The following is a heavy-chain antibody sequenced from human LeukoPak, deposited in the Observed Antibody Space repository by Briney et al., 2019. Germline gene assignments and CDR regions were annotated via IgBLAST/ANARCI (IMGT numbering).Heavy chain of an antibody. CDR3: ARLTLTGSLN. CDR2: INHSGST. D-gene: IGHD7-27*01. CDR1: GGSFSGYY. J-gene: IGHJ4*02. Sequence: IPSETLSLTCAVYGGSFSGYYWSWIRQPPGKGLEWIGEINHSGSTNYNPSLKSRVTISVDTSKNQFSLKLSSVTAADTAVYYCARLTLTGSLNWGQGTLVTVSS. V-gene: IGHV4-34*01.